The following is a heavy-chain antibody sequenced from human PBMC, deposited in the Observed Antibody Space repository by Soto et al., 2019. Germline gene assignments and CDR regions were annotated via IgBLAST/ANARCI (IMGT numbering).Heavy chain of an antibody. CDR2: VSHDGRNT. V-gene: IGHV3-30*03. Sequence: PGGSLRLSCAASGFTFSDYAMHCVRQAPGKGLEWVAVVSHDGRNTHYADSVKGRFTISRDSSKNTVSLEMTSLRAEDTAVYYCARDPPEDSSGYFSLDYWGQGTLVTVSS. CDR1: GFTFSDYA. D-gene: IGHD3-22*01. CDR3: ARDPPEDSSGYFSLDY. J-gene: IGHJ4*02.